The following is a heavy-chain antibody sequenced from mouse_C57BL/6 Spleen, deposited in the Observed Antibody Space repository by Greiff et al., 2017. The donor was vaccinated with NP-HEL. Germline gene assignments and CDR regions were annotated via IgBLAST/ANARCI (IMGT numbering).Heavy chain of an antibody. CDR1: GYSFTGYY. CDR2: INPSTGGT. Sequence: VQLQQSGPELVKPGASVKISCKASGYSFTGYYMHWVKQSSEKSLEWIGEINPSTGGTSYNQKFKGKATLTVDKSSSTAYMQLKSLTSEDSAVYYCARAKAWFAYWGQGTLVTVSA. CDR3: ARAKAWFAY. J-gene: IGHJ3*01. V-gene: IGHV1-43*01.